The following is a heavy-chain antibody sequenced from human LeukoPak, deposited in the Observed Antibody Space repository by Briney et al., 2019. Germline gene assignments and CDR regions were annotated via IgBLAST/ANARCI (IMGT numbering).Heavy chain of an antibody. CDR3: SGGPYCSGGSCHRIYYCDY. CDR2: IYTSGST. CDR1: GDSISNFY. V-gene: IGHV4-4*07. D-gene: IGHD2-15*01. J-gene: IGHJ4*02. Sequence: SETLSLTCTVSGDSISNFYWSWIRQPAGKGLEWIGRIYTSGSTNYNPSLKSRVTMSVDTSKDQFSLKLSSVTAADTAVYYCSGGPYCSGGSCHRIYYCDYGGQGTRVTVS.